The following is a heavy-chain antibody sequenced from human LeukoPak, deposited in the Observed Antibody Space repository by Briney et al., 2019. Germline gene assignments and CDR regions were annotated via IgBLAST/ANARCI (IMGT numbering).Heavy chain of an antibody. J-gene: IGHJ6*04. CDR1: GFTFSSYV. D-gene: IGHD2-2*01. CDR3: AKVLQLRDYYYYGMDV. Sequence: PGGSLRLSCAASGFTFSSYVMHWVRQAPGTGLEWVAVISYDGSNKYYADSVKGRFTISRDNSKNTLYLQMNSLRAEDTAVYYCAKVLQLRDYYYYGMDVWGKGTTVTVSP. V-gene: IGHV3-30*18. CDR2: ISYDGSNK.